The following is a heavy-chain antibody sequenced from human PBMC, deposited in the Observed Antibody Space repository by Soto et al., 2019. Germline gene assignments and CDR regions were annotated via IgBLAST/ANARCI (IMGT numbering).Heavy chain of an antibody. CDR2: MSYYGSNK. J-gene: IGHJ6*02. D-gene: IGHD3-3*01. CDR1: GFTFGSHA. CDR3: ARDLRVTIFGVAPYSSYYCMDV. V-gene: IGHV3-30-3*01. Sequence: GGSLRLSCAASGFTFGSHAMHWVRQAPGKGLEWVAVMSYYGSNKYYSDSVKGRFTISRDNSNNTLYLQMNSLRAEDTAVYYCARDLRVTIFGVAPYSSYYCMDVWRQGTTVAVSS.